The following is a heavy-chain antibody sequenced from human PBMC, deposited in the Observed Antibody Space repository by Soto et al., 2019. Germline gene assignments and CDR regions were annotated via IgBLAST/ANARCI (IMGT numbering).Heavy chain of an antibody. V-gene: IGHV4-59*01. CDR1: GGSISSYY. CDR3: ARVRYKNWFDP. Sequence: SETLSLTCTVSGGSISSYYWSWIRQPPGKGLEWIGYIYYSGSTNHNPSLKSRVTISVDTSKNQFSLKLSSVTAADTAVYYCARVRYKNWFDPWGQGTLVTVSS. CDR2: IYYSGST. J-gene: IGHJ5*02. D-gene: IGHD1-1*01.